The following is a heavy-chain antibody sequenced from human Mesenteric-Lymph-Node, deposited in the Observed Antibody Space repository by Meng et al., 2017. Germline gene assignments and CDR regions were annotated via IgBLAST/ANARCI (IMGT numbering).Heavy chain of an antibody. Sequence: VTLQESGPGRVKPSQPLSISCSVSGGAISSGDSYWSWIRQPPGKGLEWIGYIYYSGSTYYNQSLRSRITISVDTSKNQFSLRLRSVTAADTAVYYCARGPTTYFDYWGQGTLVTVSS. V-gene: IGHV4-30-4*01. CDR3: ARGPTTYFDY. D-gene: IGHD4-17*01. CDR2: IYYSGST. CDR1: GGAISSGDSY. J-gene: IGHJ4*02.